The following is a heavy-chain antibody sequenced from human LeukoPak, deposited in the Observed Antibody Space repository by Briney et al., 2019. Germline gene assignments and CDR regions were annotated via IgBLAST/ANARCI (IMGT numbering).Heavy chain of an antibody. D-gene: IGHD3-3*01. CDR3: ARGYDFWSGYRAVWFDP. V-gene: IGHV1-18*01. J-gene: IGHJ5*02. CDR2: ISAYNGNT. CDR1: GYTFTSYG. Sequence: ASVTVSCKASGYTFTSYGISWVRQAPGQGLEWMGWISAYNGNTNYAQKLQGRVTMTTVTSTSTAYMELSSLRSEDTAVYYCARGYDFWSGYRAVWFDPWGQGTLVTVSS.